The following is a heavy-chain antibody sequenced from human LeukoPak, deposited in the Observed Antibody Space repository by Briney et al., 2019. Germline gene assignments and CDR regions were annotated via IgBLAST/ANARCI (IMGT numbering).Heavy chain of an antibody. CDR2: ISSSGST. CDR1: GDSISSGDYY. D-gene: IGHD3-22*01. Sequence: SETLSLTCTVSGDSISSGDYYWSWIRQPAGKGLEWIGRISSSGSTNYNPSLKSRVTISVDTSKNQFSLKLSSMTVADTAVYFCARGPYSYDSSGAFDIWGQGTMVTVSS. J-gene: IGHJ3*02. CDR3: ARGPYSYDSSGAFDI. V-gene: IGHV4-61*02.